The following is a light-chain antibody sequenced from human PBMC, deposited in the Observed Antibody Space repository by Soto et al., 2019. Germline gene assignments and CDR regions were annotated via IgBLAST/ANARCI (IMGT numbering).Light chain of an antibody. CDR1: QSVSSK. CDR3: QQYNNWPHT. CDR2: FAS. V-gene: IGKV3-15*01. Sequence: EIVMTQSPATLSVSPGERATLSCRASQSVSSKLAWFQQKPGQAPRLLIYFASTKATDIPARFSGSGSGAEFNLTISSLQSEDFAVYYCQQYNNWPHTFGEGTKLEIK. J-gene: IGKJ2*01.